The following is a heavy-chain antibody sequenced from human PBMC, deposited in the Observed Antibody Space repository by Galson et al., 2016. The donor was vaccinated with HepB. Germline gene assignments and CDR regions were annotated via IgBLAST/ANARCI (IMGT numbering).Heavy chain of an antibody. Sequence: SLRLSCAASGFIFTNYGMHWVRQAPGKGLEWVAVISYDGGNKYYADSVKGRFTTSRDNSEKTLYLQMNRLRAEDTAVYYCAKGGTPDDQTVNYAMDVWGQGTTVTVSS. CDR3: AKGGTPDDQTVNYAMDV. D-gene: IGHD2-15*01. V-gene: IGHV3-30*18. CDR1: GFIFTNYG. J-gene: IGHJ6*02. CDR2: ISYDGGNK.